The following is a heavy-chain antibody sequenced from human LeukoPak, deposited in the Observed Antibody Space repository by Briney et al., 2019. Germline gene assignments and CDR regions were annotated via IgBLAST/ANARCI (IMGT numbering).Heavy chain of an antibody. CDR2: ISSSSSYI. J-gene: IGHJ6*02. V-gene: IGHV3-21*01. CDR1: GFTFSSYS. CDR3: ARDQGSPSHYYGMDV. Sequence: PGGSLRLSCEASGFTFSSYSMNWVRQAPGKGLEWVSSISSSSSYIYYADSVKGRFTISRDNAKNSLYLQMNSLRAEDTAVYYCARDQGSPSHYYGMDVWGQGTTVTVSS. D-gene: IGHD3-10*01.